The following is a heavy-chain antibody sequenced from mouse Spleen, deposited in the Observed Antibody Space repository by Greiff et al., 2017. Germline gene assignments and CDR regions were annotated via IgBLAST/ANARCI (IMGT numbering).Heavy chain of an antibody. CDR2: ISDGGSYT. CDR3: ARVDYYGAWFAY. D-gene: IGHD1-2*01. CDR1: GFTFSSYA. J-gene: IGHJ3*01. V-gene: IGHV5-4*01. Sequence: EVQRVESGGGLVKPGGSLKLSCAASGFTFSSYAMSWVRQTPEKRLEWVATISDGGSYTYYPDNVKGRFTISRDNAKNNLYLQMSHLKSEDTAMYYCARVDYYGAWFAYWGQGTLVTVSA.